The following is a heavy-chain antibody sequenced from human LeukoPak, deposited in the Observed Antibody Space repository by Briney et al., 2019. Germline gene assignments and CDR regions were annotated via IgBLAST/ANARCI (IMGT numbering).Heavy chain of an antibody. J-gene: IGHJ4*02. CDR2: IYTSGST. CDR1: GGSISSYY. CDR3: AGRMYSSSWYGSGDFDY. D-gene: IGHD6-13*01. V-gene: IGHV4-4*07. Sequence: SETLSLTCTVSGGSISSYYWSWIRQPAGKGLEWIGRIYTSGSTNYNPSLKSRVTMSVDTSKNQFSLKLSSVTAADTAVYYCAGRMYSSSWYGSGDFDYWGQGTLVTVSS.